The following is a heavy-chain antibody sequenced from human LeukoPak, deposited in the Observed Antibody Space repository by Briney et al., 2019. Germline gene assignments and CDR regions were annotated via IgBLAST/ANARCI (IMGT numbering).Heavy chain of an antibody. CDR2: ISYDGSNK. Sequence: RGSLRLSCAASGFTFSSYAMHWVRQAPGKGLEWVAVISYDGSNKYYADSVKGRFTISRDNSKNTLYLQMNSLRAEDTAVYYCARVCGGDCYSFHFDYWGQGTLVTVSS. J-gene: IGHJ4*02. CDR3: ARVCGGDCYSFHFDY. D-gene: IGHD2-21*02. CDR1: GFTFSSYA. V-gene: IGHV3-30*04.